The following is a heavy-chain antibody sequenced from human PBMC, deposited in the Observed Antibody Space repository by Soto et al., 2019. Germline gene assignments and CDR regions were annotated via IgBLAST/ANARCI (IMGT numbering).Heavy chain of an antibody. CDR2: IHTTGST. CDR1: GGSVSNGNYY. CDR3: ARGWDAGY. J-gene: IGHJ4*02. V-gene: IGHV4-61*01. D-gene: IGHD6-19*01. Sequence: QVQLQESGPGLVKTSETLSVTCTVSGGSVSNGNYYWSWIRQPPGKGLEWIGYIHTTGSTNYNPSVKSRVTISADRSRNQFSLKVNSVTAADTAVYYCARGWDAGYWGQGTLVTVSS.